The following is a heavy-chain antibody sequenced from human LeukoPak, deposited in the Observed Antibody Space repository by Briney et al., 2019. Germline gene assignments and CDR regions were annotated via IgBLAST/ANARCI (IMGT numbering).Heavy chain of an antibody. V-gene: IGHV4-59*01. CDR2: IYYSRST. J-gene: IGHJ4*02. Sequence: SETLSLTCTVSGGSISSYYWSWIRQPPGKGLEWIGYIYYSRSTNYNPSLKSRVTISVDTSKNQFSLKLSSVTAADTAVYYCARGLGGDYDYWGQGTLVTVSS. D-gene: IGHD4-17*01. CDR3: ARGLGGDYDY. CDR1: GGSISSYY.